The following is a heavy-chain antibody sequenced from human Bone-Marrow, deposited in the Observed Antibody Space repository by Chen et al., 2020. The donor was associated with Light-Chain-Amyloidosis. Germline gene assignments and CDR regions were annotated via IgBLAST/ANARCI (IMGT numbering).Heavy chain of an antibody. CDR2: ISSSSSTI. CDR1: GFTFSSYS. V-gene: IGHV3-48*01. J-gene: IGHJ3*02. CDR3: ARAGVRYYYDSSGYSLGAFDI. D-gene: IGHD3-22*01. Sequence: EVQLVESGGGLVQPGGSLRLSCAASGFTFSSYSMNWVRQAPGKGLEWVSYISSSSSTIYYADSVKGRFTISRDNAKNSLYRQMNSLRAEDTAVYYCARAGVRYYYDSSGYSLGAFDIWGQGTMVTVSS.